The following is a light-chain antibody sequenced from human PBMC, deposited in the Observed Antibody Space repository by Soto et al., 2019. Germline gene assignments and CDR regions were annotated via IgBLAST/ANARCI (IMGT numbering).Light chain of an antibody. V-gene: IGKV1-39*01. Sequence: DIQMTQSPSSLSASVGDRVTITCRASQSISSYLNWYQQKPGKAPKLLIYAASSLQSWIPSRFSGSGSGTDFTLTIISLQPEDFATYYCQQSYSTLWTFGQGTKVEIK. CDR2: AAS. CDR3: QQSYSTLWT. CDR1: QSISSY. J-gene: IGKJ1*01.